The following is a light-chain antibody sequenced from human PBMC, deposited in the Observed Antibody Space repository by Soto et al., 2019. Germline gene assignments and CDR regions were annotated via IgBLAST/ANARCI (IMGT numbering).Light chain of an antibody. Sequence: EIVLTQSPGTLSLSPGERATLSCRASHSVPTNYLTWYQQKPGQAPRLLIYAASSRATGIPHRFSGSGSGTDFTLTISRLEPEDFAVYYCQQYGYSLPWTFGQGTKVEIK. CDR2: AAS. J-gene: IGKJ1*01. V-gene: IGKV3-20*01. CDR3: QQYGYSLPWT. CDR1: HSVPTNY.